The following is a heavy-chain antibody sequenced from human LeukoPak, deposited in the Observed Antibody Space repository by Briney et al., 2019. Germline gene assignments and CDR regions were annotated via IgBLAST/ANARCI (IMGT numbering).Heavy chain of an antibody. CDR2: IYPGDSDT. CDR1: GYSLTSYW. D-gene: IGHD6-19*01. J-gene: IGHJ4*02. CDR3: ASSRGMAVAGTEGFDY. Sequence: GESLKISCKGSGYSLTSYWLGWVRPMPGKGLEGMGIIYPGDSDTRYSPSFQGQVTISADKSITTAYLQWRSLKPSDTAMLYCASSRGMAVAGTEGFDYWGQGTLVSVSP. V-gene: IGHV5-51*01.